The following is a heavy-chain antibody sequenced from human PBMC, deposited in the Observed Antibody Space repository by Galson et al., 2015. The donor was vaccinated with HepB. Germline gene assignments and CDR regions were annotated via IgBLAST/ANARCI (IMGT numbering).Heavy chain of an antibody. CDR2: ISTYNGDT. Sequence: QSGAEVKKPGESLMISCKASGYTFTSHDINWVRQAPGQGLEWMGWISTYNGDTNYAQKLQGRVTMTTDTSTSTAYMELRSLRSDDTAVYYCARAPSSGWYRFDYWGQGTLVTVSS. CDR3: ARAPSSGWYRFDY. J-gene: IGHJ4*02. CDR1: GYTFTSHD. V-gene: IGHV1-18*04. D-gene: IGHD6-19*01.